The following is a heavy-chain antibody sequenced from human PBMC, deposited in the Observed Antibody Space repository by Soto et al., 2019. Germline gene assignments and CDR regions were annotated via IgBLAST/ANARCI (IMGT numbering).Heavy chain of an antibody. CDR1: GGTFSSSG. D-gene: IGHD3-16*02. CDR2: IVPSLDTT. J-gene: IGHJ6*02. Sequence: QVHLVQSGTEVKKPGSSVKVSCKASGGTFSSSGFSWVRQAPGQGLEWMGMIVPSLDTTNYAQKFQARVTITADEVTSTAYMELRSLRSEDTAVYYCARWRQPRYTADPYSVDVWGQGTRFIVSS. V-gene: IGHV1-69*11. CDR3: ARWRQPRYTADPYSVDV.